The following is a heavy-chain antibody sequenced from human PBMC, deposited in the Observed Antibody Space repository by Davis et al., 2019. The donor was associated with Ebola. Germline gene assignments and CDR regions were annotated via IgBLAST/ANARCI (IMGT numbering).Heavy chain of an antibody. CDR2: IIPILGIA. Sequence: SVKVSCKASGGTFSSYAISWVRQAPGQGLEWMGRIIPILGIANYAQKFQGRVTITRDTSASTAYMELSSLRSEDTAVYYCARVRGYCSGGSCYRWFDPWGQGTLVTVSS. D-gene: IGHD2-15*01. CDR3: ARVRGYCSGGSCYRWFDP. CDR1: GGTFSSYA. J-gene: IGHJ5*02. V-gene: IGHV1-69*04.